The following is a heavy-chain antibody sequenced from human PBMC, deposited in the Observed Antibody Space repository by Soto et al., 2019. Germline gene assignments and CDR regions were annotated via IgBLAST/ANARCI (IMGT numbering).Heavy chain of an antibody. J-gene: IGHJ4*02. CDR1: GFTCSSYS. D-gene: IGHD4-17*01. V-gene: IGHV3-21*01. CDR3: ARDRIDYGGNFVYDY. CDR2: ISSSSSYI. Sequence: LRLSCAASGFTCSSYSMNWVRQAPGKGLEWVSSISSSSSYIYYADSVKGRFTISRDNAKNSLYLQMNSLRAEDTAVCYCARDRIDYGGNFVYDYWGQGTLVTVSS.